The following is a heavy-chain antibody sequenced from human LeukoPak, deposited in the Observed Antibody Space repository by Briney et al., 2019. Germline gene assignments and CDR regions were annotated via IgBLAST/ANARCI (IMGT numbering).Heavy chain of an antibody. D-gene: IGHD3-22*01. CDR3: ARVMYYYHSSGSIAVYYFDY. Sequence: GGSLRLSCAASGFTFSSHWMHWVRQAPGKGLVWVSRINSEGSITSYADSVKGRFTISRDNAKNTLYLQMNSLRAEDTAVYYCARVMYYYHSSGSIAVYYFDYWGQGTLVTVSS. V-gene: IGHV3-74*01. J-gene: IGHJ4*02. CDR2: INSEGSIT. CDR1: GFTFSSHW.